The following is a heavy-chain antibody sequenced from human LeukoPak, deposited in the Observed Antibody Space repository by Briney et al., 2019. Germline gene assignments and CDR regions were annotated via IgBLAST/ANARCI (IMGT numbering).Heavy chain of an antibody. Sequence: SVKVSCKASGGTFSSYAISWVRQAPGQGLEWMGRIIPIFGAANYAQKFQGRVTITTDESTSTAYMELSSLRSEDTAVYYCASSLTYYYDSSGYSYWGQGTLVTVSS. J-gene: IGHJ4*02. D-gene: IGHD3-22*01. CDR3: ASSLTYYYDSSGYSY. CDR2: IIPIFGAA. V-gene: IGHV1-69*05. CDR1: GGTFSSYA.